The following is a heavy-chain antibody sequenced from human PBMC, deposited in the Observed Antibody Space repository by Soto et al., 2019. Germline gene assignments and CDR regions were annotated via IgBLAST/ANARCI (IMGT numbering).Heavy chain of an antibody. D-gene: IGHD2-21*02. Sequence: PGGSLRLSCAASVFIFSNYVMHWVRQAPGKGLEWVAVISYDGNSKHYADSVKGRFTISRDNSKSTLYVQMNSLRAEDTAVYYCARSYCGDDCALDHWGQGTLVTVSS. CDR3: ARSYCGDDCALDH. CDR2: ISYDGNSK. CDR1: VFIFSNYV. J-gene: IGHJ4*02. V-gene: IGHV3-30-3*01.